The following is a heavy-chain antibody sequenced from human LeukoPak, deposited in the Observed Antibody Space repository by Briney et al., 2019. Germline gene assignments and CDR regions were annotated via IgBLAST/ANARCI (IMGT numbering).Heavy chain of an antibody. V-gene: IGHV1-18*01. Sequence: ASVKVSCKASGYTFTSYGISWVREAPGQGLGGMGWISAYNGNTNYAQKLQGRVTMTPATSTSTAYMELRSLRSDDTAVYYCAISGGSSSWYPVLTFDYWGQGTLVTVSS. CDR2: ISAYNGNT. J-gene: IGHJ4*02. D-gene: IGHD6-13*01. CDR1: GYTFTSYG. CDR3: AISGGSSSWYPVLTFDY.